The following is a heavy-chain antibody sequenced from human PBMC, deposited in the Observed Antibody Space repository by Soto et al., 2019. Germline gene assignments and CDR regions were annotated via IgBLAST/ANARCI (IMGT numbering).Heavy chain of an antibody. V-gene: IGHV1-18*01. CDR3: ASGHNLNDDGGYYFDS. CDR2: ISAYNGNT. Sequence: VQLVQSGAEVKKPGASVKVSCKASGYTFTSYGISWVRQAPGQGLEWLGWISAYNGNTNYAQKLQGRVTMTTDTSTSTAYMELRSLRSEDTAVYYCASGHNLNDDGGYYFDSCGQGTLVTVSS. J-gene: IGHJ4*02. D-gene: IGHD1-1*01. CDR1: GYTFTSYG.